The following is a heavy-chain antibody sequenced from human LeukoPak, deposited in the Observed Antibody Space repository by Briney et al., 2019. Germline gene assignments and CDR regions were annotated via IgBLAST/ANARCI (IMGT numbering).Heavy chain of an antibody. V-gene: IGHV3-48*03. CDR2: IGTITSTT. D-gene: IGHD2-21*02. Sequence: PGGSLRLSCVASGFTFGSYEMNWVRQAPGKGLEWVSYIGTITSTTYYADSVKGRFTISRDNANNPLFLQMNNLRAEDTAVYYCATCVVLTDSNWFDPWGQGTLVTVSS. CDR1: GFTFGSYE. CDR3: ATCVVLTDSNWFDP. J-gene: IGHJ5*02.